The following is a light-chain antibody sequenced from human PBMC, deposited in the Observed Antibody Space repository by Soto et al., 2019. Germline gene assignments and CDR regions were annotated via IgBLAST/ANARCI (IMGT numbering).Light chain of an antibody. Sequence: TQSPSTLSGSVGDRVTITCRASQTISSWLAWYQQKPGQAPRLLIHGASSRATGIPDRFSGSGSGTDFTLTISRLEPEDFAVYYCQQYGSSSITFGQGTRLEIK. CDR2: GAS. V-gene: IGKV3-20*01. CDR1: QTISSW. CDR3: QQYGSSSIT. J-gene: IGKJ5*01.